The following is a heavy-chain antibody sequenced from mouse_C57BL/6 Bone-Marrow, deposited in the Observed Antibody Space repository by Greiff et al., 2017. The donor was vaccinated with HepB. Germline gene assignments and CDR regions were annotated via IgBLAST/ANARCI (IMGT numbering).Heavy chain of an antibody. Sequence: EVKVEESGGGLVKPGGSLKLSCAASGFTFSSYAMSWVRQTPEKRLEWVATISDGGSYTYYPDNVKGRFTISRDNAKNNLYLQMSHLKSEDTAMYYCARPDEDYAMDYWGQGTSVTVSS. J-gene: IGHJ4*01. V-gene: IGHV5-4*03. CDR1: GFTFSSYA. CDR2: ISDGGSYT. CDR3: ARPDEDYAMDY.